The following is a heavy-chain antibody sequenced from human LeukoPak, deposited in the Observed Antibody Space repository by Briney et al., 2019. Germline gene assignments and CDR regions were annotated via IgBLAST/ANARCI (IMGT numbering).Heavy chain of an antibody. D-gene: IGHD1-1*01. V-gene: IGHV4-59*01. CDR3: ARGAGGYRFDP. CDR2: IHHSGIT. CDR1: GDSISSYY. J-gene: IGHJ5*02. Sequence: SETLSLTCTVSGDSISSYYWSWIRQPPGKGLEWIGYIHHSGITNYNPSLKSRVTMSVDTSRKQFSLKLTSVTAADTAVYYCARGAGGYRFDPWGQGTLVTVSS.